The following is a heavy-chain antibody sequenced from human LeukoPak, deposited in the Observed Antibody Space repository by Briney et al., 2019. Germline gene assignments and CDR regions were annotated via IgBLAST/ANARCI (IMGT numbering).Heavy chain of an antibody. CDR1: GFTISTYW. J-gene: IGHJ4*02. CDR3: ARENTAVPGGDC. Sequence: PGGSLRLSCAASGFTISTYWMSWVRQAPGKGLEWLANIKQDGSEQYYVDSVKGRFAISRDNAKNSVYLQMNGLRAEDTAVYHCARENTAVPGGDCWGQGTLVTVSS. D-gene: IGHD5-18*01. CDR2: IKQDGSEQ. V-gene: IGHV3-7*01.